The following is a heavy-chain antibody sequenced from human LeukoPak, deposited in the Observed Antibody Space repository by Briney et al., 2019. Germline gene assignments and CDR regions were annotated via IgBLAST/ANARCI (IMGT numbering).Heavy chain of an antibody. CDR2: IHPCESDN. J-gene: IGHJ4*02. V-gene: IGHV5-51*01. CDR1: GYTFDSLW. D-gene: IGHD6-6*01. CDR3: ARRDNSASCLDS. Sequence: GESLKISCKGPGYTFDSLWIGWVRQMPGRGLEVRGLIHPCESDNRYSPSCQGQVTISVDKSLTTALLQWSSLTASDTAVYYCARRDNSASCLDSWGQGSPITVSS.